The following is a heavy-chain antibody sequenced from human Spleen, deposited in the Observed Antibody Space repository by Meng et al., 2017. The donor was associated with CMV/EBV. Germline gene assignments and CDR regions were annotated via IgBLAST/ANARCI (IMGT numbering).Heavy chain of an antibody. D-gene: IGHD1-26*01. CDR3: ARDSGSYGY. J-gene: IGHJ4*02. Sequence: GESLKISCAASGFTVSSNYISWVRQAPGKGLEWVSSISSTRNYIYYADSVKGRFTISRDNAKNSLYLQMSSLRAEDTAVYYCARDSGSYGYWGQGTLVTVSS. CDR1: GFTVSSNY. V-gene: IGHV3-21*01. CDR2: ISSTRNYI.